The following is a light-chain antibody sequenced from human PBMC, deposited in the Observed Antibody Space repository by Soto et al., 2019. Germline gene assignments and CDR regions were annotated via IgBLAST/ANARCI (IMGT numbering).Light chain of an antibody. Sequence: EIVLTQSPGTLSLSPGERAPLSCRASQSVSSSYIAWYQQKPGQAPRLLIYGASSRATGIPDRFSGSGSGTDFTLTISRLEPEDFAVYYCQQYGSSPYTFGQGTKLEIK. V-gene: IGKV3-20*01. CDR1: QSVSSSY. CDR3: QQYGSSPYT. J-gene: IGKJ2*01. CDR2: GAS.